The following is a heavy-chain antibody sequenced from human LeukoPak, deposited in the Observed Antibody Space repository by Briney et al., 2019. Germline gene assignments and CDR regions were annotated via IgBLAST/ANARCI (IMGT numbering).Heavy chain of an antibody. CDR3: ARHGYYAFWSGYHPDAFDI. CDR1: GGSISSSSYY. CDR2: IYYSGST. D-gene: IGHD3-3*01. J-gene: IGHJ3*02. Sequence: SETLSLTCTVSGGSISSSSYYWGWLRQPPGKGLEWIGSIYYSGSTYYNPSLKSRVTISVDTSKNQFSLKLSSVTAADTAVYYCARHGYYAFWSGYHPDAFDIWGQGTMVTVSS. V-gene: IGHV4-39*01.